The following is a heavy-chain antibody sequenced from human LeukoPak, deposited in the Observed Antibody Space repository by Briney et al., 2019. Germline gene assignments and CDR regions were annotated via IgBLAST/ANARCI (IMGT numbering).Heavy chain of an antibody. CDR3: ARGYYVSGSYANDAFDI. CDR1: RFTFSSNS. Sequence: GGSLRLSCAASRFTFSSNSMNWVRQAPGKGLEWVSYISSDSSTMYYADSVKGRFTISRDNARKSLFLQMNSLRDEDTAVHYCARGYYVSGSYANDAFDIWGQGTVVTVSS. J-gene: IGHJ3*02. V-gene: IGHV3-48*02. D-gene: IGHD3-16*01. CDR2: ISSDSSTM.